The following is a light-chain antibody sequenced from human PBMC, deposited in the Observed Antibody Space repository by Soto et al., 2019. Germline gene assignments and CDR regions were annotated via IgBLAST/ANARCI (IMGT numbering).Light chain of an antibody. Sequence: DIQLTQSASSLSASVGDRVTITCQASQVITNYLNWYQQKPGKAPKLLIYDISTLEIGVPSRFGGSGSGTHFTFTITGLQPEDIATYYCQQSNSFPFTFGQGTRLDIK. CDR3: QQSNSFPFT. J-gene: IGKJ2*01. V-gene: IGKV1-33*01. CDR1: QVITNY. CDR2: DIS.